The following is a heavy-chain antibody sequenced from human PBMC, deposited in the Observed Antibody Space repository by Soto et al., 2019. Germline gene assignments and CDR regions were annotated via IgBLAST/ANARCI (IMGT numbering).Heavy chain of an antibody. CDR3: AREWDCSGGSCYGFDP. V-gene: IGHV4-59*01. CDR2: IYYSGST. J-gene: IGHJ5*02. Sequence: PSETLSLTCTVSGGSISSYYWSWIRQPPGKGLEWIGYIYYSGSTNYNPSLKSRVTISVDTSKNQFSLKLSSVTAADTAVYYCAREWDCSGGSCYGFDPWGQGTLVTVSS. D-gene: IGHD2-15*01. CDR1: GGSISSYY.